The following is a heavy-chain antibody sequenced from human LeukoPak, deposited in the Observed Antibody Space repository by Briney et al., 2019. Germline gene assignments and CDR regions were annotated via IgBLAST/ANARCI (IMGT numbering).Heavy chain of an antibody. CDR2: INHSGNT. J-gene: IGHJ5*02. D-gene: IGHD3-10*01. CDR1: GGSFSGYY. CDR3: ARRGRGSYYLNWFDP. V-gene: IGHV4-34*01. Sequence: SETLSLTCAVYGGSFSGYYWSWIRQPPGKGLEWIGEINHSGNTNYNPSLKSRVTISVDTSKNQFSLKLSSVTAADTAVYYCARRGRGSYYLNWFDPWGQGTLVTVSS.